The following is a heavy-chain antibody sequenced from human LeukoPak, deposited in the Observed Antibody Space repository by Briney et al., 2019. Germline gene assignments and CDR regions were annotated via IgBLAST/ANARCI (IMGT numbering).Heavy chain of an antibody. CDR3: AKDSGGGDCYFDN. CDR2: ISGSGASI. J-gene: IGHJ4*02. D-gene: IGHD2-21*02. V-gene: IGHV3-23*01. Sequence: GGSLRLTCAASGFTFSTYAMSWVRQAPRKGLKWVSEISGSGASIYYADSVKGRFTIPRDNSKNTLYLQMNSLRAEDTAMYYCAKDSGGGDCYFDNWGQGTLVTVSS. CDR1: GFTFSTYA.